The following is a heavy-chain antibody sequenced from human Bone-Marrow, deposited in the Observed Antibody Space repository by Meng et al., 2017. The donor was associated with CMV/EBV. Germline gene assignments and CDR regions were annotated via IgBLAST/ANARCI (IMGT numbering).Heavy chain of an antibody. Sequence: ESLKISCTVSGGSISSSSYYWGWIRQPPGKGLEWIGSIYYSGSTYYNPSLKSRVTISVDTSKNQFSLKLSSVTAADTAVYYCARGVIVVVPNWFDPWGQGTLVTVSS. CDR3: ARGVIVVVPNWFDP. CDR2: IYYSGST. J-gene: IGHJ5*02. V-gene: IGHV4-39*01. CDR1: GGSISSSSYY. D-gene: IGHD2-2*01.